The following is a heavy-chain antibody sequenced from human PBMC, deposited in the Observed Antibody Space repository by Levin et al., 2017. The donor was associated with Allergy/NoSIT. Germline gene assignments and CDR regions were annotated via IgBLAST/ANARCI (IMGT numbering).Heavy chain of an antibody. J-gene: IGHJ4*02. CDR3: VRVAAMGDIYTYLDY. Sequence: GGSLRLSCAASGFTFSSYSMKWVRQAPGKGLEWVSYISSGSPTKYYADSVKGRFTISRDNAENSLYLQMNSLRAEDTAVYYCVRVAAMGDIYTYLDYWGQGTLVTVSS. CDR2: ISSGSPTK. D-gene: IGHD3-16*01. CDR1: GFTFSSYS. V-gene: IGHV3-48*04.